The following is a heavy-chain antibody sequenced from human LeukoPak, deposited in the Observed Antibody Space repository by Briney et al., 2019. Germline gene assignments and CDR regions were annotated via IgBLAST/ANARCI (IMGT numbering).Heavy chain of an antibody. D-gene: IGHD2-2*01. J-gene: IGHJ6*02. CDR1: GFTFSSYA. Sequence: GGSLRLSCAASGFTFSSYAMHWVRQAPGKGLEWVAVISYDGSNKYYADSLKGRFTISRDNSENTLYLQMNSLRAEDSAVYYCAKEKIVVLATSITGYYYYGMDVWGQGTTVTVSS. V-gene: IGHV3-30-3*02. CDR3: AKEKIVVLATSITGYYYYGMDV. CDR2: ISYDGSNK.